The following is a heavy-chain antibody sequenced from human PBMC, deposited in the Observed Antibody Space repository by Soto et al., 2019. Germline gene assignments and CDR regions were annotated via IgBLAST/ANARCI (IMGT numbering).Heavy chain of an antibody. V-gene: IGHV1-3*01. J-gene: IGHJ4*02. Sequence: QVQLEQSGAEVKKPGASVKVSCKTSGYTFTSYTLHWVRQAPGQGLEWMGWINAGNGREKYSQRFQTRVCLSTDKPATTPYMELRSLRSEDTAVYFCARGGGWVGEASFDSWGQGTQVTVSS. CDR2: INAGNGRE. CDR3: ARGGGWVGEASFDS. D-gene: IGHD3-10*01. CDR1: GYTFTSYT.